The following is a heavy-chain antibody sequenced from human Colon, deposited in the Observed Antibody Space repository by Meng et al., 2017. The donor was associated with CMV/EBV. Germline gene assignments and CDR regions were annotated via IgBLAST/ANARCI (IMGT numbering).Heavy chain of an antibody. CDR3: ARDGGWYEYYFDY. J-gene: IGHJ4*02. CDR1: GFNFNGSW. CDR2: IKHDGVEK. Sequence: GESLKIPCVASGFNFNGSWMNWVRQAPGKGLEWVAKIKHDGVEKYYVDSVRGRFTISRDNARNSLYLQMNSLGADDTAVYYCARDGGWYEYYFDYWGQGIPVTVSS. V-gene: IGHV3-7*01. D-gene: IGHD6-13*01.